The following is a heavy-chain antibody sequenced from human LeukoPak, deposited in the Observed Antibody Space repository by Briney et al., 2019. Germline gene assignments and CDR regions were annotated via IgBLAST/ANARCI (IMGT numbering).Heavy chain of an antibody. D-gene: IGHD5-18*01. CDR3: ATIRKRSMVTRPGYFYYYMDV. CDR1: AYNSSTYG. CDR2: VSASNGNT. Sequence: ASVKVSCKVYAYNSSTYGISWVRQAPGQELQWMGRVSASNGNTRYPQKFQSRVTMTTDTSTNTAYLEMGSLRSDDTAVYYCATIRKRSMVTRPGYFYYYMDVWGTGTTVTVSS. J-gene: IGHJ6*03. V-gene: IGHV1-18*04.